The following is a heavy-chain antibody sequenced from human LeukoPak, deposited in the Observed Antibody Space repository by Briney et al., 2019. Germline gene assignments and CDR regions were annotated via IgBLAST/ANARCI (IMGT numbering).Heavy chain of an antibody. D-gene: IGHD3-3*01. Sequence: SETLSLTCTVSGGSISSYYWSWIRQPPGKGLEWIGTIHHSGSTYYNPSLKSRVTISVDTPNNQFSLKLTSVTAADTAVYYCARFARGDLYNWFDPWGQGTLVTVSS. CDR1: GGSISSYY. V-gene: IGHV4-59*08. CDR2: IHHSGST. J-gene: IGHJ5*02. CDR3: ARFARGDLYNWFDP.